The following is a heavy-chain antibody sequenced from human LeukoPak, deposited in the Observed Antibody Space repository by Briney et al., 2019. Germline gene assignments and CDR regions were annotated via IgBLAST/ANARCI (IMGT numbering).Heavy chain of an antibody. J-gene: IGHJ4*02. Sequence: PSETLSLTCTVSGVSISSYYWSWIRQPPGKGLEWIGDIYYSGSTNYNPSLKSRVTISVDTYKHQFSLKLSSVAAADTAVYYCARGWGHNFNYWGQGTLVTVSS. D-gene: IGHD3-16*01. CDR1: GVSISSYY. CDR2: IYYSGST. CDR3: ARGWGHNFNY. V-gene: IGHV4-59*01.